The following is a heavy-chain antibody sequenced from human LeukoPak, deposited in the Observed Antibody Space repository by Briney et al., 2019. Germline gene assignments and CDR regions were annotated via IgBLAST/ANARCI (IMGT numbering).Heavy chain of an antibody. Sequence: PSQTLSLTCTVSGGSISSGGYYWSWIRQHPGKGLEWIGYIYYSGSTYYNPSLKSRVTISVDTSKNQFSLKLSSVTAADTAVYYCARDRYGGNSQIFDYWGQGTLVTVSS. J-gene: IGHJ4*02. CDR2: IYYSGST. CDR1: GGSISSGGYY. CDR3: ARDRYGGNSQIFDY. V-gene: IGHV4-31*03. D-gene: IGHD4-23*01.